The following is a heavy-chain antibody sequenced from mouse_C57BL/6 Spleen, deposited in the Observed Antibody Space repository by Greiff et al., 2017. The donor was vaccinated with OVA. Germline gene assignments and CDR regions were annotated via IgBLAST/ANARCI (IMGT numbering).Heavy chain of an antibody. D-gene: IGHD2-5*01. Sequence: VHVKQSGAELVRPGASVKLSCTASGFNIKDDYMHWVKQRPEQGLEWIGWIDPENGDTEYASKFQGKATITADTSSNTAYLQLSSLTSEDTAVYYCTTGDSNPFAYWGQGTLVTVSA. CDR3: TTGDSNPFAY. CDR2: IDPENGDT. V-gene: IGHV14-4*01. J-gene: IGHJ3*01. CDR1: GFNIKDDY.